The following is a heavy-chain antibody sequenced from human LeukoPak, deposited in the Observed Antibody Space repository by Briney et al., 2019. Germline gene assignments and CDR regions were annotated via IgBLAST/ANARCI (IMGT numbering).Heavy chain of an antibody. CDR1: SGSISTSNYY. V-gene: IGHV4-61*05. J-gene: IGHJ6*03. D-gene: IGHD4-23*01. Sequence: SETLSLTCTVSSGSISTSNYYWGWVRQPPGKALEWIGNIFYSGSTNYNPSLKSRVTISVDTSKNQFSLKLSSVTAADTAVYYCARGGNDYGGNAFAYYYYMDVWGKGTTVTVSS. CDR2: IFYSGST. CDR3: ARGGNDYGGNAFAYYYYMDV.